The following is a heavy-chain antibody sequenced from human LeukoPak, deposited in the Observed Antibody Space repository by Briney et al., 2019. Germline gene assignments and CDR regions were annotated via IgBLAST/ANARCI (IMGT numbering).Heavy chain of an antibody. Sequence: SETLSLTCTVSGGSINSNPYYWGWIRQPPGKGLEWVGNINYSGRTYYNPSLISRVTISDDTSKNQFSLKLSSVTAADTAVYYCARLAPLLNPSINYFDSWGQGILVAVSS. D-gene: IGHD1-26*01. CDR2: INYSGRT. J-gene: IGHJ4*02. CDR1: GGSINSNPYY. CDR3: ARLAPLLNPSINYFDS. V-gene: IGHV4-39*01.